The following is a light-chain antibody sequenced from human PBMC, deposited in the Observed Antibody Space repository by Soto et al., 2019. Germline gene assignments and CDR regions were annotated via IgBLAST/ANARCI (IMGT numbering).Light chain of an antibody. CDR3: QQYYSYPSIT. V-gene: IGKV1-9*01. CDR2: AAS. J-gene: IGKJ5*01. Sequence: DIQMTQSPSFLSASVGARVTITCRASQGIRHYLAWYQQKPGKAPKLLIYAASTLQSGVPSRFSGSGSGTDFTLTISCLQSEDFATYYCQQYYSYPSITFGQGTRLEIK. CDR1: QGIRHY.